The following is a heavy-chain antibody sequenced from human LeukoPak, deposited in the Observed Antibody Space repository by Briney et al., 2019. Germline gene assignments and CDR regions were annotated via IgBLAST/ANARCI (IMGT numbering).Heavy chain of an antibody. J-gene: IGHJ5*02. D-gene: IGHD3-3*01. CDR3: AGGYYDFWSARPHWFDP. V-gene: IGHV4-61*02. Sequence: SETLSLICTVSGGSISSGSYYWSWIRQPAGKGLEWIGRIYTSGSTNYNPSLKSRVTISVDTSKNQFSLKLSSVTAADTAVYYCAGGYYDFWSARPHWFDPWGQGTLVTVSS. CDR1: GGSISSGSYY. CDR2: IYTSGST.